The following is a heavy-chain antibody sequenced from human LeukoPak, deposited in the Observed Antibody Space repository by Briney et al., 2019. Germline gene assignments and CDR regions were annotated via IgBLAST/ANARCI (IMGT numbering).Heavy chain of an antibody. J-gene: IGHJ4*02. D-gene: IGHD3-3*02. CDR3: AREHSSHFT. CDR1: GFTFGNSW. Sequence: GGSLRLSCAGPGFTFGNSWVNWFRQAPGKGLEWVAHIKQDGSDTYVDSVKGRFTISRDIAKTSLFLHMNSLTTEDSAVYYCAREHSSHFTWGQGTLVTVSS. V-gene: IGHV3-7*01. CDR2: IKQDGSDT.